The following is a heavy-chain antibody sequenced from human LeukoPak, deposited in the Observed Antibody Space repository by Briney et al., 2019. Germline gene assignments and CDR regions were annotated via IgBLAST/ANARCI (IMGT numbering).Heavy chain of an antibody. Sequence: GGSLRLSCAASGFTFSSYSMNWVRQAPGKGLEWVSSISSSSSYIYYADSVKGRFTISRDNAKNSLYLQMNSLRAEDTAVYYCARSGEEVVYYYYYYMDVWGKGTTVTISS. J-gene: IGHJ6*03. CDR2: ISSSSSYI. V-gene: IGHV3-21*01. CDR1: GFTFSSYS. D-gene: IGHD3-16*01. CDR3: ARSGEEVVYYYYYYMDV.